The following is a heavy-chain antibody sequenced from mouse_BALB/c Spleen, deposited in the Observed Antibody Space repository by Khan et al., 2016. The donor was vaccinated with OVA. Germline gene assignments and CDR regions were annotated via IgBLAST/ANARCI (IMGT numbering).Heavy chain of an antibody. D-gene: IGHD2-3*01. Sequence: EVELVESGGGLVKPGGSLKLSCAASGFTFSSSAMSWVRQTPEKRLEWVATISSGGSYTYYPDSVKGRFTISRDNAKNTLYLQMSSLRSEDTAMDYWARRYEGDCGGAMDYWGQGTSVTVSS. CDR1: GFTFSSSA. J-gene: IGHJ4*01. CDR2: ISSGGSYT. V-gene: IGHV5-9-3*01. CDR3: ARRYEGDCGGAMDY.